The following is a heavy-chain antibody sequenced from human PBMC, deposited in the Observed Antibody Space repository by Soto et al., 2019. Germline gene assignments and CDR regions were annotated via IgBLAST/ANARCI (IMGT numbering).Heavy chain of an antibody. D-gene: IGHD3-10*01. CDR2: ISGSGETP. Sequence: LRLSCAASGFTFSNYPMSWVRQAPGKGLEWVSGISGSGETPYYADSVKGWFTISRDNYKNMLYLQMNSLRAEDTAVYYCAKDRRITMVRGVLRGFDSWGQGNLVTVSS. CDR3: AKDRRITMVRGVLRGFDS. V-gene: IGHV3-23*01. CDR1: GFTFSNYP. J-gene: IGHJ4*01.